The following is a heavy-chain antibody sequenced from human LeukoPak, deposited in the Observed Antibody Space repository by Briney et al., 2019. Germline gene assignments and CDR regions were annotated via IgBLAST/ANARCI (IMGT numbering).Heavy chain of an antibody. Sequence: GGSLRLSCVASGFTFSSYAMSWVRQAPGKGLEWVSSISGSGGSTYFADSVKGRFTISRDNSKNTVYLQMNSLRAEDTALYYCARGGGEGFDYWAQGTLVTVSS. D-gene: IGHD7-27*01. CDR2: ISGSGGST. V-gene: IGHV3-23*01. CDR1: GFTFSSYA. J-gene: IGHJ4*02. CDR3: ARGGGEGFDY.